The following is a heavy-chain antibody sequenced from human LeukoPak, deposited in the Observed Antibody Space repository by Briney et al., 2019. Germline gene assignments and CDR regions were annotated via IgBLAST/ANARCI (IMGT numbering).Heavy chain of an antibody. CDR3: ARDMAYYDSSGYYGFDP. CDR2: IFYSGST. D-gene: IGHD3-22*01. V-gene: IGHV4-59*12. Sequence: PGGSLRLSCAASGFTFSSYAMSWVRQAPGKGLEWIGYIFYSGSTNYNPSLKSRVTISVDKSKNQFSLKLSSVTAADTAVYYCARDMAYYDSSGYYGFDPWGQGTLVTVSS. CDR1: GFTFSSYA. J-gene: IGHJ5*02.